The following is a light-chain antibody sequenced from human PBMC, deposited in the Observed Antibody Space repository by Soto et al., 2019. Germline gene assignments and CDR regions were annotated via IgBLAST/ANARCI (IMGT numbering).Light chain of an antibody. V-gene: IGKV3-15*01. J-gene: IGKJ3*01. CDR3: QQYFNWPLTWT. CDR2: GAS. CDR1: QSIRTN. Sequence: EIVLTQSPATLSVSAGVTVTLSCMASQSIRTNVAWYQQIPGQAPRLLVYGASTRATGVPARFSGSGSGIEFTLTISSLQSEDSAFYYCQQYFNWPLTWTFGPGTKVDIK.